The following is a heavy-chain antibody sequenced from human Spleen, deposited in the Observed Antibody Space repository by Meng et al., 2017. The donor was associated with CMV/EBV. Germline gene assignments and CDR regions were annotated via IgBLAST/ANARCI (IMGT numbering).Heavy chain of an antibody. D-gene: IGHD3-10*01. Sequence: SETLSLTCTVSGGSVSSGSYYWSWIRQPPGKGLEWIGHIYYSGSTKYNPSLKSRVTISVDTSKNQFSLKLSSVTAADTAVYYCARQMGRYCYTSSCYNGGWFDPWGQGTLVTVSS. CDR3: ARQMGRYCYTSSCYNGGWFDP. CDR2: IYYSGST. CDR1: GGSVSSGSYY. V-gene: IGHV4-61*01. J-gene: IGHJ5*02.